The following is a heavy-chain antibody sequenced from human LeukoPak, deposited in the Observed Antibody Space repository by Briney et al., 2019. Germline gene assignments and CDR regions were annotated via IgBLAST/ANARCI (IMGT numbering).Heavy chain of an antibody. V-gene: IGHV3-48*01. D-gene: IGHD2-2*01. CDR3: AIIGCYRGVCHFDT. Sequence: QPGGSLRLSCAASGFTFSSYWMSWVRQAPGKGLEWVSYISSSAILYADSVKGRFTISRDNAKNSVYLQMESLRAEDTAVYYCAIIGCYRGVCHFDTWGQGTIVTVSS. CDR2: ISSSAI. CDR1: GFTFSSYW. J-gene: IGHJ3*02.